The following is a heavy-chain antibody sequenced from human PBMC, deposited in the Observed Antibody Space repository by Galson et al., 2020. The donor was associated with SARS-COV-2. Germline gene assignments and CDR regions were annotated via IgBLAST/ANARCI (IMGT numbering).Heavy chain of an antibody. CDR3: ARLVAVVAAQGDWFDP. V-gene: IGHV4-39*01. CDR2: IYYSGST. Sequence: SDTLSLTCTVSGGSISSSSYYWGWIRQPPGKGLEWIGSIYYSGSTYYNPSLKSRVTISVDTSKNQFSLKLSSVTAADTAVYYCARLVAVVAAQGDWFDPWGQGTLVTVSS. D-gene: IGHD2-15*01. J-gene: IGHJ5*02. CDR1: GGSISSSSYY.